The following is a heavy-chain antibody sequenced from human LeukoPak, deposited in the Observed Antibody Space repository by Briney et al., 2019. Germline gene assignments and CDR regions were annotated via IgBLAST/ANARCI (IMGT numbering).Heavy chain of an antibody. Sequence: PSETLSLTCAVYGGSFTGYNGNWIRQSPGKGLEWIGEVNHSGSTTYNPSLKSRVTMSVDMSNNQFFLKLTSVTAADTAVYYCARGYVKFDHWGQGILVTVSS. D-gene: IGHD3-10*02. CDR2: VNHSGST. CDR3: ARGYVKFDH. J-gene: IGHJ4*02. CDR1: GGSFTGYN. V-gene: IGHV4-34*01.